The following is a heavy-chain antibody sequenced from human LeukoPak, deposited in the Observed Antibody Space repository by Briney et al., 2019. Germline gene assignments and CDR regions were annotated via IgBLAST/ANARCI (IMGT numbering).Heavy chain of an antibody. J-gene: IGHJ3*02. D-gene: IGHD5-24*01. CDR3: AKAVDLATISIDI. Sequence: GGSLRLSCAASGFTFDSYGMNWVRQAPGKGLEWVSGISGSGVYTYYADSVKGRFTISKDNSKNTLYLVMNSLRVDDTAVYYCAKAVDLATISIDIWGQGTMVTVSS. V-gene: IGHV3-23*01. CDR1: GFTFDSYG. CDR2: ISGSGVYT.